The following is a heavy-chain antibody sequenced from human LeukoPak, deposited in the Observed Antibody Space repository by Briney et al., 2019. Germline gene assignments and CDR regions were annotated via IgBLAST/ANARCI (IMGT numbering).Heavy chain of an antibody. D-gene: IGHD3-3*01. V-gene: IGHV4-31*03. Sequence: SQTLSLTCTVSGGSISSGGYYWSWIRQHPGKGLEWIGYIYYSGSTYYNPSLKSRVTISVDTSKNQFSLKLSSVTAADTAVYYCARDFADFWSGFDAFDIWGQGTMATVSS. CDR1: GGSISSGGYY. CDR3: ARDFADFWSGFDAFDI. CDR2: IYYSGST. J-gene: IGHJ3*02.